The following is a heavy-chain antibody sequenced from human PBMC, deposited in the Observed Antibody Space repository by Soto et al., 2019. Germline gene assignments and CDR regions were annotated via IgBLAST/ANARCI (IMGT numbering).Heavy chain of an antibody. D-gene: IGHD4-17*01. CDR3: ARDPPGLHGAFDS. Sequence: PSQTLSLTCAISGDSVSNKGAAWNWIRHSPSRGLEWLGRTYYRKSKWLYDYAVSVRSRITINPDTSKNQFSLHLTSVTPEDTSVYFCARDPPGLHGAFDSWGQGTLVTVSS. V-gene: IGHV6-1*01. CDR1: GDSVSNKGAA. J-gene: IGHJ4*02. CDR2: TYYRKSKWLY.